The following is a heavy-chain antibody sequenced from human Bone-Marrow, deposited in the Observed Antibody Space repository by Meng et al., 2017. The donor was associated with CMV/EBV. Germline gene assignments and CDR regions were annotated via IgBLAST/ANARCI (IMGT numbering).Heavy chain of an antibody. CDR3: ARDLANSGRYFDY. D-gene: IGHD1-1*01. Sequence: ASVKVSCKASGYTFTGYYMHWVRQAPGQGLEWMGWINPNSGGTKYAQKFQGRVTMTRDTSISTAYLELSRLRFDDTAVYYWARDLANSGRYFDYWGQGSLVTVSS. V-gene: IGHV1-2*02. CDR2: INPNSGGT. CDR1: GYTFTGYY. J-gene: IGHJ4*02.